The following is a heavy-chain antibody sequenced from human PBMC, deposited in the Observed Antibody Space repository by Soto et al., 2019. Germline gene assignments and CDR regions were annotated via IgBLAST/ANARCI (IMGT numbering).Heavy chain of an antibody. CDR2: IYYSGST. CDR1: GGSISGYY. V-gene: IGHV4-59*01. Sequence: QVHLQESGPGLVKPSETLSLTCTVSGGSISGYYWSWIRQPPGKGLEWIGYIYYSGSTIYNPSLKSRFTISVDTSKNQFSLKLSSVTAADTAVYYCARARYDSSGYYYFDYWGQGTLVTVSS. D-gene: IGHD3-22*01. CDR3: ARARYDSSGYYYFDY. J-gene: IGHJ4*02.